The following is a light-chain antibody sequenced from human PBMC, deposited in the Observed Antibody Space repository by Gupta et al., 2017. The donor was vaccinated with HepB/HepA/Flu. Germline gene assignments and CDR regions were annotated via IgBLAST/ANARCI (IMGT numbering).Light chain of an antibody. CDR1: QSISSY. V-gene: IGKV1-39*01. CDR2: AAS. J-gene: IGKJ5*01. Sequence: DLQMTHSPSSLSASVGDRVTITCRASQSISSYLNWYQQKPGKAPKLLIYAASSLQSGVPSRFSGSGSGTDFTLTISSLQPEDFATYYCQQSYSTPITFGQGTRVEIK. CDR3: QQSYSTPIT.